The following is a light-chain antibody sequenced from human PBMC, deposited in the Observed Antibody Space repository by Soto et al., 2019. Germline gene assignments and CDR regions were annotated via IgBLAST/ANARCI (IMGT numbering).Light chain of an antibody. V-gene: IGKV3-20*01. J-gene: IGKJ1*01. CDR3: QQDGSSPST. CDR2: DAS. CDR1: QSVSSGY. Sequence: DIVLTQSPGTLSLSPGQRATLSCRTSQSVSSGYLAWYQQQPGQSPMLFIYDASSRATGIPDRFSGSGSGTAFTLTISRLEPEDFAVYYGQQDGSSPSTFGRGTKVEI.